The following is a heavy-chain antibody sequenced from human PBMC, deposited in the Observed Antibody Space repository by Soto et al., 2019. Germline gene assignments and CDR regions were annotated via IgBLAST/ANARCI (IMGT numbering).Heavy chain of an antibody. CDR2: IGGSGGNT. J-gene: IGHJ4*02. Sequence: EVQLLESGGGLVQPGGSLRLSCAASGFIFNAYAMTWVRQAPGKGLEWVSAIGGSGGNTYYAASVKGRFTISRDNSKDTVDLEMNRLRVDDTAVYFCARLPSDYINSADHWGQGILVTVSS. CDR3: ARLPSDYINSADH. V-gene: IGHV3-23*01. CDR1: GFIFNAYA. D-gene: IGHD4-4*01.